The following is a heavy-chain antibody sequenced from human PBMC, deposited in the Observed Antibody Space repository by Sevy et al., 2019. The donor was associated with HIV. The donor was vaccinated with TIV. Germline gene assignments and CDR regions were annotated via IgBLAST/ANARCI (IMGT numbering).Heavy chain of an antibody. Sequence: GGSLRLSCTASGFTFGDYPMSWVRQAPGKGLEWISFFKSRNHGGTTENAATVKGRLTVSRDDAKSIAYLQMNNLKTEDTAVYYCTRWSGSQSIFDYWGQGTLVTVSS. CDR3: TRWSGSQSIFDY. J-gene: IGHJ4*02. CDR1: GFTFGDYP. V-gene: IGHV3-49*04. D-gene: IGHD1-26*01. CDR2: FKSRNHGGTT.